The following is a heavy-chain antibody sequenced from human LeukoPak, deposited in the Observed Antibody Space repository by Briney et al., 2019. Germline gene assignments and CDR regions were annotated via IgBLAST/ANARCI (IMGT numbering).Heavy chain of an antibody. CDR2: IYYSGST. Sequence: SETLSLTCTVSGGSISSYYWSWIRQPPGKGLEWIGYIYYSGSTNYNPSLKSRVTISVDTSKNQFSLKLSSVTAADRAVYYCARVLRYFDWSDYYFDYWGQGTLVTVSS. CDR3: ARVLRYFDWSDYYFDY. J-gene: IGHJ4*02. D-gene: IGHD3-9*01. CDR1: GGSISSYY. V-gene: IGHV4-59*01.